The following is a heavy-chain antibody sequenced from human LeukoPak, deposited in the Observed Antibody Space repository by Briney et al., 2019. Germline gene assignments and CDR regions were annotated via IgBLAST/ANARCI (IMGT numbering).Heavy chain of an antibody. CDR2: INPKSGDT. Sequence: ASVKVSCKGSGYTFSGYYMHWVRQAPGQGLEWMGWINPKSGDTNYAQKFQGRVTMTRDTSIGTAYMELSRLRSDDTAVYYCARGVVRYFDWLLSVFDPWGQGTLVTVSS. CDR1: GYTFSGYY. D-gene: IGHD3-9*01. V-gene: IGHV1-2*02. CDR3: ARGVVRYFDWLLSVFDP. J-gene: IGHJ5*02.